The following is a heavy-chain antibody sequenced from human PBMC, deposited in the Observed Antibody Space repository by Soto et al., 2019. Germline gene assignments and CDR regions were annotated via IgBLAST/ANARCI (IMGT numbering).Heavy chain of an antibody. V-gene: IGHV3-33*01. J-gene: IGHJ6*02. CDR1: GFTFSSYG. CDR3: ARDGDTMVRINYGMDV. Sequence: GGSLRLSCAASGFTFSSYGMHWVRQAPGKGLEWVAVIWYDGSNKYYADSVKGRFTISRDNSKNTLYLQMNSLRAEDTAVYYCARDGDTMVRINYGMDVWGQGTTVTVSS. CDR2: IWYDGSNK. D-gene: IGHD3-10*01.